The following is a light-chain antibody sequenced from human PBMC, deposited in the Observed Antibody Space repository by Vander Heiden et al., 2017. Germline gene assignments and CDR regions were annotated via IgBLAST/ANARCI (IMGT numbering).Light chain of an antibody. J-gene: IGLJ3*02. CDR2: YNT. CDR1: TPNIGSNT. Sequence: QSVLTQSPSASRTPGQTVTIACSGTTPNIGSNTLDCYQQLPGTAPQLLLSYNTQRPSGVPARFSDAKYGTSASLAISGLQSEDEAVYHCAAWDDSLNAWVFGGGTKVTVL. V-gene: IGLV1-44*01. CDR3: AAWDDSLNAWV.